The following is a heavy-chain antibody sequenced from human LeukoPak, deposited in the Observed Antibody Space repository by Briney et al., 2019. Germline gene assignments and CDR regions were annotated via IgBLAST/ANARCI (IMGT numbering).Heavy chain of an antibody. J-gene: IGHJ4*02. D-gene: IGHD2-2*01. CDR3: AKDRPLRFVVVPAATGIDY. CDR1: GFSFSSYA. V-gene: IGHV3-23*01. CDR2: ISGSGGRT. Sequence: GGSLRLSCAASGFSFSSYAMSWVRQAPGKGLEWVSAISGSGGRTYYADSVKGRFTISRDNSKNTLYLQMNSLRAEDTAVYYCAKDRPLRFVVVPAATGIDYWGQGTLVTVSS.